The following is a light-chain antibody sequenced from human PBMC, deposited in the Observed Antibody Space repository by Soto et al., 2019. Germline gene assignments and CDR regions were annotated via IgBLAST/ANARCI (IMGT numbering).Light chain of an antibody. CDR1: QNVNNW. V-gene: IGKV1-5*01. CDR3: QQYNTYWT. Sequence: DIQMTQFPSALSASVGDRVTITCRASQNVNNWLAWYQHKPGKAPQLLIYDASVLETGVPSRFSGSGSGTEFTLAISGLQSDDFATYSCQQYNTYWTFGQGTKVDIK. CDR2: DAS. J-gene: IGKJ1*01.